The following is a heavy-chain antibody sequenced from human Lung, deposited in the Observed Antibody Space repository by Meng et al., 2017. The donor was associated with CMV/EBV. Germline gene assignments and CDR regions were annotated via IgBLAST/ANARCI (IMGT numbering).Heavy chain of an antibody. D-gene: IGHD4-23*01. CDR1: GFTFSAYG. J-gene: IGHJ6*02. CDR3: VKGREIGGNWDYNYYGMDV. CDR2: LWFDGSNK. V-gene: IGHV3-33*06. Sequence: GGSLRLXCAASGFTFSAYGMHWVRQAPGKGLEWVAGLWFDGSNKNYEASVKGRFTISRNNSWDTLYLQMNSLRAEDPAIYFCVKGREIGGNWDYNYYGMDVWXHGTXVTVSS.